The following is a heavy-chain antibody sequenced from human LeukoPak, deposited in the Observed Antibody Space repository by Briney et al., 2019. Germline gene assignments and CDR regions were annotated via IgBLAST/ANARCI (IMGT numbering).Heavy chain of an antibody. D-gene: IGHD2-15*01. Sequence: GGSLRLSCAASGFTFSSYWVSWVRQAPGKGLEWVSAISGSGGSTYYADSVKGRFTISRDNSKNTLYLQMNSLRAEDTAVYYCAKSRSGGSWYYFDYWGQGTLVTVSS. CDR1: GFTFSSYW. V-gene: IGHV3-23*01. CDR3: AKSRSGGSWYYFDY. J-gene: IGHJ4*02. CDR2: ISGSGGST.